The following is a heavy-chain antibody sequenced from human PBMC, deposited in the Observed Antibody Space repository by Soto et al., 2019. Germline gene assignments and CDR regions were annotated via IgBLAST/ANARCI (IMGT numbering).Heavy chain of an antibody. CDR2: ISGSGGST. V-gene: IGHV3-23*01. D-gene: IGHD4-17*01. J-gene: IGHJ4*02. Sequence: EVQLLESGGGLVQPGGSLRLSCAASGFTFSSYAMSWVRQAPGKGLEWVSAISGSGGSTYYEDSVKGRFTISRDNSKNTLYLQMNSLRAEDTAVYYCAKGDDYGDYNPLDYWGQGTLVTVSS. CDR1: GFTFSSYA. CDR3: AKGDDYGDYNPLDY.